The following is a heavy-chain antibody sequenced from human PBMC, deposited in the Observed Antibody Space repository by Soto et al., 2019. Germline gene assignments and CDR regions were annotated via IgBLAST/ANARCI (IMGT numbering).Heavy chain of an antibody. CDR2: INAGNGNT. Sequence: ASVKVSCKTSGYTFTKYTIHWVRQAPGQRLEWMGWINAGNGNTEYSQKFQGRVTITRDTSASTAYMELSSLRSEDSGVYYCARDATLHFDFWKKWIWFDLWGQGTLVTVSS. CDR1: GYTFTKYT. V-gene: IGHV1-3*01. J-gene: IGHJ5*02. D-gene: IGHD3-3*01. CDR3: ARDATLHFDFWKKWIWFDL.